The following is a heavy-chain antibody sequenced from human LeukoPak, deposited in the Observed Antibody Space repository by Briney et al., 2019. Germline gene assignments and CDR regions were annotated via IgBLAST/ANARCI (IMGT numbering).Heavy chain of an antibody. CDR1: GYTFTSYY. Sequence: AASVKVSCKASGYTFTSYYMHWVRQAPGQGLEWMGGIIPIFGTANYAQKFQGRVTITTDESTSTAYMELSSLRSEDTAVYYCASSKDSSGYYGPFDYWGQGTLVTVSS. D-gene: IGHD3-22*01. CDR2: IIPIFGTA. V-gene: IGHV1-69*05. J-gene: IGHJ4*02. CDR3: ASSKDSSGYYGPFDY.